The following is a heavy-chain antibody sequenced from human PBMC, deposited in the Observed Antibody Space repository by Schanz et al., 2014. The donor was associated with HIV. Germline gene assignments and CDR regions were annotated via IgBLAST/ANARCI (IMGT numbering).Heavy chain of an antibody. V-gene: IGHV3-48*04. CDR2: INHSGTTS. J-gene: IGHJ2*01. CDR3: ARDLYCGGDCYAPYWYFDL. CDR1: GFTFSSYA. D-gene: IGHD2-21*02. Sequence: EVQLVESGGGLVQPGGSLRLSCTASGFTFSSYAMSWIRQAPGKGLEWVSSINHSGTTSYYADSVKGRFTISRDNAKNSLYLQMNSLRAEDTAVYFCARDLYCGGDCYAPYWYFDLWGRGTLVTVSS.